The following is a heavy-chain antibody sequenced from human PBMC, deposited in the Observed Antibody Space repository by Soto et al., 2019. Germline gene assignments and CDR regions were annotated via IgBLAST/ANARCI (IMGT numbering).Heavy chain of an antibody. D-gene: IGHD4-17*01. J-gene: IGHJ4*02. Sequence: GGSLRLSCAASGFTFSNAWMSWVRQAPGKGLEWVGRIKSKTDGGTTDYAAPVKGRFTISRDDSKNTLYLQMNSLKTEDTAVYYCTTEGGDYGDYLDLYFDYWGQGTLVTVSS. CDR1: GFTFSNAW. V-gene: IGHV3-15*01. CDR3: TTEGGDYGDYLDLYFDY. CDR2: IKSKTDGGTT.